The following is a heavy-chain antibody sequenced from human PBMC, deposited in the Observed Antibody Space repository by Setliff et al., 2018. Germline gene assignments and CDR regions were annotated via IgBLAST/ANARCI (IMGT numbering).Heavy chain of an antibody. CDR1: GYTFTSYG. D-gene: IGHD2-2*01. J-gene: IGHJ4*02. Sequence: ASVKVSCKASGYTFTSYGINWVRQAPGQGLEWMGWSSAYAQKFQGRVTMTTDTSTSTAYMELRSLRSDDTAVYYCARGPLDFVVVPAAAKFDYWGQGTLVTVSS. V-gene: IGHV1-18*01. CDR3: ARGPLDFVVVPAAAKFDY. CDR2: SSAY.